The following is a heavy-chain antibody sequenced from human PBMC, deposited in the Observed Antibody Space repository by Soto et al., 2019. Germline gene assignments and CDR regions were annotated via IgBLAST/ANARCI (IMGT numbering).Heavy chain of an antibody. J-gene: IGHJ4*02. V-gene: IGHV4-34*01. CDR3: ARDVNYCSGGSCSYYFDF. D-gene: IGHD2-15*01. CDR1: GGSFSGYY. Sequence: SETLSLTCAVYGGSFSGYYWSWIRQLPGKGLEWIGEINHSGSTNYNPSLKSRVTISADTSKNQFSLKLSSVTAADTAVYYCARDVNYCSGGSCSYYFDFWGQGTLVTGSS. CDR2: INHSGST.